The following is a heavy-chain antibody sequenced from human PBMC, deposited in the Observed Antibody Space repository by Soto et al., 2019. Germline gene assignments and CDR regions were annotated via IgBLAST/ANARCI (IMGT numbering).Heavy chain of an antibody. Sequence: EVQLVESGGGLVQPGGSLRLSCAASGFTFSSYWMSWVRQAPGKGLEWVAIIKQDGSEKYYVDSVKGRFTISRDNAKNSLYLQMNSLRAEDTAVYYCARDGSGYDILTGYYGAYNWFDPWGQGTLVTVSS. CDR3: ARDGSGYDILTGYYGAYNWFDP. CDR2: IKQDGSEK. D-gene: IGHD3-9*01. V-gene: IGHV3-7*05. CDR1: GFTFSSYW. J-gene: IGHJ5*02.